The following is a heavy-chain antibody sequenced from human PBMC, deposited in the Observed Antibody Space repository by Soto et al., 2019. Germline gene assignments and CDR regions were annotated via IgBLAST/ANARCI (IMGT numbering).Heavy chain of an antibody. V-gene: IGHV3-66*01. J-gene: IGHJ6*03. Sequence: GGSLGLSCAASGFTVSSNYMSWVRQAPGKGLEWVSVIYSGGSTYYADSVKGRFTISRDNSKNTLYLQMNSLRAEDTAVYYCAKGRSGIAARPQYYYYYYMDVWGKGTTVTVSS. CDR2: IYSGGST. CDR1: GFTVSSNY. CDR3: AKGRSGIAARPQYYYYYYMDV. D-gene: IGHD6-6*01.